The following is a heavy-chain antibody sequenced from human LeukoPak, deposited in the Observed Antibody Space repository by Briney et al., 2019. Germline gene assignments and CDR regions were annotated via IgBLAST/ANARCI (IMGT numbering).Heavy chain of an antibody. CDR1: GFTFSSYW. J-gene: IGHJ4*02. CDR3: ARVGYCSSTSCYTNQYYFDY. CDR2: TKQDGSEK. V-gene: IGHV3-7*01. Sequence: PGGSLRLSCAASGFTFSSYWMTWVRQAPGKGLEWVANTKQDGSEKYYVDSVKGRFTIFRDNAKNSLYLQMNSLRAEDTAVYYCARVGYCSSTSCYTNQYYFDYWGQGTLVTVSS. D-gene: IGHD2-2*02.